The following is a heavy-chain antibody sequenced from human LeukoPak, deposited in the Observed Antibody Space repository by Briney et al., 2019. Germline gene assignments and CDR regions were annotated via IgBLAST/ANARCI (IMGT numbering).Heavy chain of an antibody. D-gene: IGHD3-10*01. CDR3: ARQWYGSGSYTLDY. Sequence: SETLSLTCTVSGGSISSSSYYWGWIRQPPGKGLEWIGSIYYSGSTYYNPSLKSRVTISVDTSKNQFSLKLSSVTAADTAVYYCARQWYGSGSYTLDYWGQGTLVTVSS. V-gene: IGHV4-39*01. J-gene: IGHJ4*02. CDR1: GGSISSSSYY. CDR2: IYYSGST.